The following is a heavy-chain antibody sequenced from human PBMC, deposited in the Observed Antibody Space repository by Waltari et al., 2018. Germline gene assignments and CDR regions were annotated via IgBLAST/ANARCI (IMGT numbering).Heavy chain of an antibody. CDR2: INHSGST. V-gene: IGHV4-34*01. D-gene: IGHD2-2*01. Sequence: QVQLQQWGAGLLKPSETLSLTCAVYGGSFSGYYWSWIRQPPGKGLEWIGEINHSGSTNYNPSLKSRVTISVDTSKNQFSLKLSSVTAADTAVYYCARGRSYCSSTSCYLYYYYYMDVWGKGTTVTVSS. CDR1: GGSFSGYY. J-gene: IGHJ6*03. CDR3: ARGRSYCSSTSCYLYYYYYMDV.